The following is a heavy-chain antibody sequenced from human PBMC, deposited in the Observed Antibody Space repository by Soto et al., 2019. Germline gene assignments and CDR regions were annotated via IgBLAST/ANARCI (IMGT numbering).Heavy chain of an antibody. CDR1: GGTFSSYS. CDR2: IIPIFGTA. J-gene: IGHJ5*02. V-gene: IGHV1-69*13. CDR3: ARDQMAYYYGSGGRNWFDP. Sequence: SVKVSCKASGGTFSSYSISWVRQAPGQGLEWMGGIIPIFGTANYAQKFQGRVTITADESTSTAYMELSSLRSEDTAVYYCARDQMAYYYGSGGRNWFDPWGQGTLVTVSS. D-gene: IGHD3-10*01.